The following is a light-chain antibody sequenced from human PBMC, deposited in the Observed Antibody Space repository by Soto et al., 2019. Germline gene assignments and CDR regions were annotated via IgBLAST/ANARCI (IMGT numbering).Light chain of an antibody. Sequence: DIQMTQSPSTLSASVGDRVTIICRASQSISSWLAWYQQKPGKAPKLLIYKASSLESEVPSRFSGSGSGTDFTRTISSLQPDDFATYYCQRYNSYPYTFGQGTKLEIK. J-gene: IGKJ2*01. CDR1: QSISSW. V-gene: IGKV1-5*03. CDR3: QRYNSYPYT. CDR2: KAS.